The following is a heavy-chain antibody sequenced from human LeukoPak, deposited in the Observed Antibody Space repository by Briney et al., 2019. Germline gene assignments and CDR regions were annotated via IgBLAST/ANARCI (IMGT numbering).Heavy chain of an antibody. CDR2: INSDGRNT. V-gene: IGHV3-74*01. D-gene: IGHD1-1*01. J-gene: IGHJ3*02. CDR3: AKGPPREGTGNAFDI. Sequence: GGSLRLSCAASGFTFSIYWMYWVCLPPGKGLVWVSRINSDGRNTNYADSVKGRFTISRDNAKNTLYLQMNSLRAEDTAVYYCAKGPPREGTGNAFDIWGQGAMVTVS. CDR1: GFTFSIYW.